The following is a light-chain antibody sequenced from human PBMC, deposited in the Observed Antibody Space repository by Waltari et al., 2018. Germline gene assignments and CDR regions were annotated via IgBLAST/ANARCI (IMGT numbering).Light chain of an antibody. CDR2: RNK. CDR3: AAWDDSLSGPV. Sequence: QSVLTQPPSASGTPGQRVTISCPGSSSNIGSNYVNGYQQLPGTAPKLLIYRNKQRPSGVPDRLFGAKSGTSASLAISVRRSEDEADYYCAAWDDSLSGPVFGGGTKLTVL. V-gene: IGLV1-47*01. J-gene: IGLJ2*01. CDR1: SSNIGSNY.